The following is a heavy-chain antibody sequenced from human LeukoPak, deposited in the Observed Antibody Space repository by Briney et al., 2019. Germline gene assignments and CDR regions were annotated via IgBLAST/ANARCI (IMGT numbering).Heavy chain of an antibody. Sequence: PGGSLRLSCAASGFTFSNHWMHWVRQAPGMGLAWVSRVNPDGRYTNYADSVKGRFTISRDNAQNTVFLQVNSLRVEDTAVYYCVRDLEGAAESWGQGTLVTVSS. CDR3: VRDLEGAAES. D-gene: IGHD2-15*01. CDR2: VNPDGRYT. V-gene: IGHV3-74*01. J-gene: IGHJ5*02. CDR1: GFTFSNHW.